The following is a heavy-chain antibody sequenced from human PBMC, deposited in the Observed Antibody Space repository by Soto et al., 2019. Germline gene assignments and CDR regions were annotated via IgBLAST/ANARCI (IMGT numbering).Heavy chain of an antibody. D-gene: IGHD3-10*01. CDR2: IIPLFGTT. J-gene: IGHJ6*02. CDR1: GDTFKNCV. CDR3: APELGFGKLSVV. Sequence: QVQVVQSGVEVRRPGSSVKVSCKASGDTFKNCVISWVRQAPGQGLEWMGGIIPLFGTTDFAQRFQGRLTITTDESTTTAYIELSRLRSEATATYYCAPELGFGKLSVVWGQGTTVLVSS. V-gene: IGHV1-69*01.